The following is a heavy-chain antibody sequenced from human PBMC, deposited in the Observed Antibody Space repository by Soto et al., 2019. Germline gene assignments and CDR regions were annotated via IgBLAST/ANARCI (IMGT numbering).Heavy chain of an antibody. CDR3: ASSGRSLWYRSMDFWGGYLGWFDP. J-gene: IGHJ5*02. Sequence: PSETLSLTCTVSGGSISSGGYYWSWIRQHPGKGLEWIGYIYYSGSTNYNPSLKGRVTISVDTSKNQFSLKLSSVTAADTAVYYCASSGRSLWYRSMDFWGGYLGWFDPWGQGTLVTVSS. CDR1: GGSISSGGYY. D-gene: IGHD3-3*01. CDR2: IYYSGST. V-gene: IGHV4-61*08.